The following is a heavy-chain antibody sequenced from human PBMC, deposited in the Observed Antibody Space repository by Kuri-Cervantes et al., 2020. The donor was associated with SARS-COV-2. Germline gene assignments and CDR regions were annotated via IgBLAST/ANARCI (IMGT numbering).Heavy chain of an antibody. J-gene: IGHJ4*02. D-gene: IGHD5-18*01. Sequence: GESLKISCAASGFTFSSYWMSWVRQAPGKGLEWVANIKQDGSEKYYVDSVKGRFTISRDNAKNTLYLQMNSLRAEDTAVYYCARPGRGYSYGPDYWGQGTLVTVSS. CDR2: IKQDGSEK. CDR3: ARPGRGYSYGPDY. V-gene: IGHV3-7*01. CDR1: GFTFSSYW.